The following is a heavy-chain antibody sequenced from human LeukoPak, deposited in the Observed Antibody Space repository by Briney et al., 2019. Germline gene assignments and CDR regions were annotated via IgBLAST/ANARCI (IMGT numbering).Heavy chain of an antibody. V-gene: IGHV3-9*01. J-gene: IGHJ6*02. D-gene: IGHD2-21*02. CDR2: ISWNCGSI. CDR3: AKDGERAYCGGDCYLDYYYGMDV. CDR1: GFTFDDYA. Sequence: GGSLRLSCAASGFTFDDYAMHWVRQAPGKGLEWVSGISWNCGSIGYADSVKGRFTISRDNAKNSLYLQMNSLRAEDTALYYCAKDGERAYCGGDCYLDYYYGMDVWGQGTTVTVSS.